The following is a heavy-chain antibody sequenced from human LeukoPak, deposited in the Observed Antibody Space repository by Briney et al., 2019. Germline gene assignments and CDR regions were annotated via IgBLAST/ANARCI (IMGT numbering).Heavy chain of an antibody. Sequence: ASVKVSCKASGYTFTSYGISWVRQAPGQGLEWMGWISAYNGNTNYAQKFQGRVTMTRDTSTSTVYMELSSLRSEDTAVYYCARGSYDSSGYLEEDAFDIWGQGTMVTVSS. J-gene: IGHJ3*02. D-gene: IGHD3-22*01. CDR1: GYTFTSYG. V-gene: IGHV1-18*01. CDR3: ARGSYDSSGYLEEDAFDI. CDR2: ISAYNGNT.